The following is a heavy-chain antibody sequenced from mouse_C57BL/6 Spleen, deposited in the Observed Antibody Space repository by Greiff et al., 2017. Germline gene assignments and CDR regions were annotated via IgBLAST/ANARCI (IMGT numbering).Heavy chain of an antibody. CDR2: IYPGDGDT. J-gene: IGHJ4*01. CDR1: GYAFSSYW. Sequence: QVQLKESGAELVKPGASVKISCKASGYAFSSYWMNWVKQRPGKGLEWIGQIYPGDGDTNYNGKFKGKATMTADTSSISAYMQLSSLTSEDSAVYFCARGGKPLAMDYWGQGTSVTVSS. V-gene: IGHV1-80*01. D-gene: IGHD2-1*01. CDR3: ARGGKPLAMDY.